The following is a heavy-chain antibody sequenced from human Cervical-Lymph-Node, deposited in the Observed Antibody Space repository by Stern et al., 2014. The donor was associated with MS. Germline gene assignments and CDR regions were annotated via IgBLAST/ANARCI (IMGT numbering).Heavy chain of an antibody. CDR3: ARTGRGSYRDYYYYGMDV. V-gene: IGHV5-51*01. CDR1: GYSFTSYW. D-gene: IGHD1-26*01. J-gene: IGHJ6*02. Sequence: EVQLVESGAEVKKPGESLKISCKGSGYSFTSYWIDWVRQMPGKGLEWMGIIYPGDSDTRYSPSFQGQVTISADKSISTAYLQWSSLKASDTAMYYCARTGRGSYRDYYYYGMDVWGQGTTVTVSS. CDR2: IYPGDSDT.